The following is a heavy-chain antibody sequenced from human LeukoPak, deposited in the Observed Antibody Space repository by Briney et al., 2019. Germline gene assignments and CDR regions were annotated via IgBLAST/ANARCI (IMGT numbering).Heavy chain of an antibody. J-gene: IGHJ4*02. CDR1: GTSFSSYY. V-gene: IGHV4-34*01. D-gene: IGHD4-17*01. CDR2: VNHSGYT. Sequence: KPSETLSLTCGVSGTSFSSYYWSWIRQTPGKGLEWIGEVNHSGYTNMNPSLKSRVTISVDTSKNQFSLRMSTVTAADTAVHFCTRMTTGHDYWGQGTLVTVSS. CDR3: TRMTTGHDY.